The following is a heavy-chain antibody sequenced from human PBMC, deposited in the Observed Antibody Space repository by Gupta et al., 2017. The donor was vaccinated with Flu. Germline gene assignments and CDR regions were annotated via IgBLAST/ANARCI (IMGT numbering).Heavy chain of an antibody. D-gene: IGHD1-26*01. CDR2: ISTTGET. CDR3: GREGGVWDPFDI. J-gene: IGHJ3*02. Sequence: EVQLVESGGGLVQPGGSLRLSCAASGFTLSNYDMHWVRQIAGRGLELVSSISTTGETYYLGSVKGRFTIDREIARNSLFLQMNNLGSEDISVYFCGREGGVWDPFDIWGQGTMVTVSS. V-gene: IGHV3-13*01. CDR1: GFTLSNYD.